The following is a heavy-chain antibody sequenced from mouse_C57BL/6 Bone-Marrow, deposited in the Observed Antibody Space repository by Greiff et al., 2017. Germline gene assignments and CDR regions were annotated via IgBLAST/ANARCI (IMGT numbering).Heavy chain of an antibody. CDR3: ARHEETIYYGYDAGFAY. J-gene: IGHJ3*01. D-gene: IGHD2-2*01. V-gene: IGHV1-62-2*01. Sequence: LQESGAELVKPGASVKLSCKASGYTFTEYTIHWVKQRSGQGLEWIGWFYPGSGSIKYNEKFKDKATLTADKSSSTVYMELSRLTSEDSAVYFCARHEETIYYGYDAGFAYWGQGTLVTVSA. CDR2: FYPGSGSI. CDR1: GYTFTEYT.